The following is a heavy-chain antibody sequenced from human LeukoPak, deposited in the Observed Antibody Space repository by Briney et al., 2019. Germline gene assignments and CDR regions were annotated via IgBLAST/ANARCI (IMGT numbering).Heavy chain of an antibody. J-gene: IGHJ4*02. CDR3: ARVGVDTAMVTH. CDR2: IIPILGIA. Sequence: SVNVSCKASGGTFSSYGISWVRQAPGQGLEWMGRIIPILGIANYAQKFQGRVTITADKSTSTAYMELSSLRSEDTAVYYCARVGVDTAMVTHWGQGTLVTLSS. V-gene: IGHV1-69*04. D-gene: IGHD5-18*01. CDR1: GGTFSSYG.